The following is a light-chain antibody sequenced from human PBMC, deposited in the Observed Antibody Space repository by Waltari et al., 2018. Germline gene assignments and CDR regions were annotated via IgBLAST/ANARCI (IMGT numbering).Light chain of an antibody. J-gene: IGLJ3*02. CDR3: SSYTTSVTRV. V-gene: IGLV2-14*04. Sequence: SCTGTGSDVGRYDFVSWYQQYPGKAPKLMIYDVNKRPSEISTRFSGSKSGNTASLTISGLQAEDEADYYCSSYTTSVTRVFGGGTKLTVL. CDR1: GSDVGRYDF. CDR2: DVN.